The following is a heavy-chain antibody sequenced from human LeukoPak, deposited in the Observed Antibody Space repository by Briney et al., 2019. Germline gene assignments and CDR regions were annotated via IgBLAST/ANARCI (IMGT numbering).Heavy chain of an antibody. D-gene: IGHD5-12*01. CDR1: GFTFSNAW. CDR3: ARAGYGVFDY. J-gene: IGHJ4*02. Sequence: GSLRLSCAASGFTFSNAWMSWVRQPPGKGLEWIGEINHSGSTNYNPSLKSRVTISVDTSKNQFSLKLSSVTAADTAVYYCARAGYGVFDYWGQGTLVTVSS. CDR2: INHSGST. V-gene: IGHV4-34*01.